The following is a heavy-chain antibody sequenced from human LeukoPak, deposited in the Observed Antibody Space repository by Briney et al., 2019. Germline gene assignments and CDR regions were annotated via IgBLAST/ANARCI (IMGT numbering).Heavy chain of an antibody. CDR3: AKDSAGAPGSGSFDY. Sequence: GGSLRLSCAASGFTFDDYAMHWVRQAPGKGLEWVSLISWDGGSTYYADSVKGRFTISRDNSKNTLYLQMNSLRAEDTAVYYCAKDSAGAPGSGSFDYWGQGTLVTVSS. V-gene: IGHV3-43D*03. J-gene: IGHJ4*02. CDR2: ISWDGGST. D-gene: IGHD3-10*01. CDR1: GFTFDDYA.